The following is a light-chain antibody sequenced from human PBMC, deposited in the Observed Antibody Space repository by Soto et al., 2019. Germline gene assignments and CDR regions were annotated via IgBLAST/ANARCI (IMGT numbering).Light chain of an antibody. CDR1: QSISSW. Sequence: DIQMTQSPSTLSASVGDRVTITCRASQSISSWLAWYQQKPGKAPKLLIYKASSLESGVPSRFSGSGSGTEFTLTISSLQPDDFATYYCQQYDGHVLTFGSGTKVDIK. J-gene: IGKJ3*01. CDR2: KAS. V-gene: IGKV1-5*03. CDR3: QQYDGHVLT.